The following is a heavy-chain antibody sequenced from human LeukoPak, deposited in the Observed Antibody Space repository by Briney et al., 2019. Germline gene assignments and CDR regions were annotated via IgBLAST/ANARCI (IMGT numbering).Heavy chain of an antibody. V-gene: IGHV4-30-4*01. CDR2: IYYSGST. J-gene: IGHJ5*02. Sequence: SQTLSLTCTVSGGSISSGDYYWSWFRQPPGKGLEWIGYIYYSGSTYYNPSLKSRVTISVDTSKNQFSLKLSSVTAADTAVYYCAREELYCSSTSCWNWFDPWGQGTLVTVSS. CDR1: GGSISSGDYY. D-gene: IGHD2-2*01. CDR3: AREELYCSSTSCWNWFDP.